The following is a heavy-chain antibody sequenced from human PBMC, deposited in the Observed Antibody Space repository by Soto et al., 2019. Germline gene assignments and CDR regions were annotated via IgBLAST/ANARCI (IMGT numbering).Heavy chain of an antibody. V-gene: IGHV3-53*01. D-gene: IGHD3-22*01. CDR3: ARERDSSGYILGY. CDR2: IYSGGST. J-gene: IGHJ4*02. CDR1: GFSVSSKY. Sequence: EVQLVESGGGLIQPGGSLRLSCAASGFSVSSKYMTWVRQAPGKGLEWVSVIYSGGSTYYADSVKGRFTISRDNSKNTLYLQMNSLRADDTAVYYCARERDSSGYILGYWGQGTLVTVFS.